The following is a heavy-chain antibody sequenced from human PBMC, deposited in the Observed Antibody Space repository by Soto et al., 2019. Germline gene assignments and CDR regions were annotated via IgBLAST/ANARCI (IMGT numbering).Heavy chain of an antibody. Sequence: QVQLVQSGAEVKKPGASVKVSCKASGYTFTSSDINWVRQAPGQGLEWMGWMNPNTGNSGFAQKFQGRVTMTSDTSISTAYMELSSLRSEDSAVYYCARDGGFGELKYWGPGTLVTVSS. V-gene: IGHV1-8*01. J-gene: IGHJ4*02. D-gene: IGHD3-10*01. CDR3: ARDGGFGELKY. CDR2: MNPNTGNS. CDR1: GYTFTSSD.